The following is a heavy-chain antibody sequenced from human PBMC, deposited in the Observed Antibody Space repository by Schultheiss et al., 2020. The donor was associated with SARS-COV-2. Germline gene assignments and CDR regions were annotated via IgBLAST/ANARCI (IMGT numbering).Heavy chain of an antibody. CDR2: ISYDGSNK. J-gene: IGHJ4*02. CDR1: GFTFSSYG. Sequence: GESLKISCAASGFTFSSYGMHWVRQAPGKGLEWVAVISYDGSNKYYADSVKGRFTISRDNSKNTLYLQMNSLRAEDTAVYYCARDRGITMVQGVTTIFDYWGQGTLVTVSS. D-gene: IGHD3-10*01. V-gene: IGHV3-30*03. CDR3: ARDRGITMVQGVTTIFDY.